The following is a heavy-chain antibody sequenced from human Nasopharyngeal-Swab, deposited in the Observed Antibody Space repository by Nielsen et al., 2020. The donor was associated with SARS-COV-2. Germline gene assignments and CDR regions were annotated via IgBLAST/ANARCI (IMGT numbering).Heavy chain of an antibody. CDR3: ARDSYRDAFDI. J-gene: IGHJ3*02. Sequence: SETLSLTCTVSGGSVSSGSYYWSWIRQPPGKGLEWIGYIYYSGSTNYSPSLKSRVTISVDTSKNQFSLKLSSVTAADTAVYYCARDSYRDAFDIWGQGTMATVSS. CDR2: IYYSGST. V-gene: IGHV4-61*01. CDR1: GGSVSSGSYY.